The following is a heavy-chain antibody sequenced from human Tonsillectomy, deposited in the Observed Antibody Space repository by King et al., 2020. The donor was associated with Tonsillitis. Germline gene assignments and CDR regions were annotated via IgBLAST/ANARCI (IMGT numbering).Heavy chain of an antibody. J-gene: IGHJ6*03. CDR2: ISGDGGKT. CDR3: VKDDQFGQTGYYYMDV. V-gene: IGHV3-43*02. Sequence: VQLVESGGGVVQPGGSLRLSCATSGFTFDDYAMHWVRQAPGKGLEWVSLISGDGGKTFYTDSVKGRFTISRDNSKNSLYLQIHSLRTEDTACYYCVKDDQFGQTGYYYMDVWGKGTTVTVSS. D-gene: IGHD3-10*01. CDR1: GFTFDDYA.